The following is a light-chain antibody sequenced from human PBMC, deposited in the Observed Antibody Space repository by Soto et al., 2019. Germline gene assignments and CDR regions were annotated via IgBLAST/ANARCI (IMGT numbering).Light chain of an antibody. CDR3: QSPDTTLSGV. V-gene: IGLV1-40*01. CDR1: SSNIGAGYD. CDR2: GNT. J-gene: IGLJ1*01. Sequence: QSVLTQPPSVSGAPGQRVTISCTGSSSNIGAGYDVHWYQQLPGTAPKLLIYGNTNRPSGVPDRFSGSKSGTSASLAITGLQSEDEAEYYCQSPDTTLSGVFGTGTKLTVL.